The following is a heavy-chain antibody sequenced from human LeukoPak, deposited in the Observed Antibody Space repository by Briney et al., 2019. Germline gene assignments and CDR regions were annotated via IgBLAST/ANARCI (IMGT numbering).Heavy chain of an antibody. D-gene: IGHD2-2*01. CDR3: VRHKVPAARTHLDL. J-gene: IGHJ4*02. CDR1: GASVNSRDSY. V-gene: IGHV4-39*07. Sequence: SETLSLTCSVSGASVNSRDSYWAWVRQSPGKGLEWIGTITYTATTYSNPTLKSRFTLSLDTSKDQFSLNLNSVSAADTAVYYCVRHKVPAARTHLDLWGQGTLVIVSS. CDR2: ITYTATT.